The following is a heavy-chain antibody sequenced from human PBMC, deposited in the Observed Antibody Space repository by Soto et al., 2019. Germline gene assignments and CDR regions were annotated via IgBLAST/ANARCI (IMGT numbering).Heavy chain of an antibody. J-gene: IGHJ4*01. V-gene: IGHV5-51*01. CDR1: GYTFTNYW. CDR3: TRHSGYDSSGHYDY. D-gene: IGHD3-22*01. Sequence: PGETLKISCKGSGYTFTNYWIGWVRHMPGKGLEWMGIIYPGNSDTRYSPSFHGQVTISADKSVAYLQWSSLKASDTAIYYCTRHSGYDSSGHYDYWGHGTLVTVSS. CDR2: IYPGNSDT.